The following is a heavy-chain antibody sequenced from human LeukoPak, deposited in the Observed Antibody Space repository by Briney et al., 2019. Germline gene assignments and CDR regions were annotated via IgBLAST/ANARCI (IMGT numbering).Heavy chain of an antibody. D-gene: IGHD4/OR15-4a*01. CDR2: IYGADTI. CDR1: GFTISSSY. V-gene: IGHV3-66*01. CDR3: ARGARGAYFDY. Sequence: PGGSLRLSCAASGFTISSSYMSWVRQVPGKGLEWVSCIYGADTIYYADFVKDRFTISRDSNRNILYLQMNILGADDTAVYYCARGARGAYFDYWGQGTLVTVSS. J-gene: IGHJ4*02.